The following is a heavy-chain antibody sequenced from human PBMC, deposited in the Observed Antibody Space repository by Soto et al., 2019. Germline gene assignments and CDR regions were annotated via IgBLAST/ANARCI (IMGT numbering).Heavy chain of an antibody. CDR1: GGTFSSYT. J-gene: IGHJ4*02. D-gene: IGHD3-9*01. V-gene: IGHV1-69*02. CDR3: ARQLGLRYLVWFQTEVYSVY. CDR2: IIPILGIA. Sequence: SVKVSCKASGGTFSSYTISWVRQAPGQGLEWMGRIIPILGIANYAQKFQGRVTITADTSTSTAYMELRSLRSDDTAVYYCARQLGLRYLVWFQTEVYSVYCGQGTLVTVSS.